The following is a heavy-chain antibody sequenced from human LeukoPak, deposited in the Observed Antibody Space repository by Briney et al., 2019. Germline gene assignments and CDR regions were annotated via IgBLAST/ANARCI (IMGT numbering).Heavy chain of an antibody. CDR3: ATDGPDVDIVATGPIR. Sequence: ASVKISCKASGYTFTDYYMHWVQQAPGKGLEWMGRVDPEGGETIYAEKFQGRVTITADTSTDTAYMELSSLRSEDTAVYYCATDGPDVDIVATGPIRWGQGTLVTVSS. J-gene: IGHJ4*02. D-gene: IGHD5-12*01. CDR2: VDPEGGET. CDR1: GYTFTDYY. V-gene: IGHV1-69-2*01.